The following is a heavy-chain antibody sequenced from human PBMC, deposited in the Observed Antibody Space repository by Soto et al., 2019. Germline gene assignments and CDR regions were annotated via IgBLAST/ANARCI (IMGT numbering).Heavy chain of an antibody. J-gene: IGHJ4*02. Sequence: QVQLVESGGGVVQPGRSLRLSCAASGFTFSSYGMHWVRQAPGKGLEWVAVMSWDGSDEFYEETVKGRFTVSRDNSRNTLYLQMNSLRPEDTAVYYCVKEGRSGGICYGFDYWGQGTLVTVSS. CDR2: MSWDGSDE. D-gene: IGHD2-15*01. V-gene: IGHV3-30*18. CDR3: VKEGRSGGICYGFDY. CDR1: GFTFSSYG.